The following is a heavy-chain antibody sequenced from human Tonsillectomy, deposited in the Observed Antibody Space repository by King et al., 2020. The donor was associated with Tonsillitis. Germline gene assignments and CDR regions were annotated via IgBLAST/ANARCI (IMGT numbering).Heavy chain of an antibody. Sequence: VQLVESGGGLVQPGGSLRLSCAASGFTFSSYWMSWVRQAPGKGLEWGANIKQDGSEKYYVDSVKGRFTISRDNAKNSLYLQMNSLRAADTAVYYCARDTAGYSSGWYVGGLDYWGQGTLVTVSS. CDR1: GFTFSSYW. V-gene: IGHV3-7*01. D-gene: IGHD6-19*01. CDR3: ARDTAGYSSGWYVGGLDY. CDR2: IKQDGSEK. J-gene: IGHJ4*02.